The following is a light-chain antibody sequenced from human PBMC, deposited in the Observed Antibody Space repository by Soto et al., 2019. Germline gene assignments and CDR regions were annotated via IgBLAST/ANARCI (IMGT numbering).Light chain of an antibody. J-gene: IGLJ2*01. CDR2: DVN. Sequence: QSALTQPASVSGSPGQSITISCTGTSSDIGGYNYVSWYQQYPGEAPKLMIYDVNNRPSGVSNRFSGSKSGNTASLTISWLQADDEADYYCSSYTSSSTLVFGGGTKLTVL. CDR3: SSYTSSSTLV. CDR1: SSDIGGYNY. V-gene: IGLV2-14*03.